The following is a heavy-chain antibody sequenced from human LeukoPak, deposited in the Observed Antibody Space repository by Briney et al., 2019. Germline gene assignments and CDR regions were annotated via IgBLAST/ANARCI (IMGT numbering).Heavy chain of an antibody. CDR2: INHSGRT. D-gene: IGHD3-10*01. V-gene: IGHV4-34*01. CDR3: ARSEELYNWFDP. CDR1: GGSFSGYY. Sequence: PSETLSLTCAVYGGSFSGYYWSWIRQPPGKGLEWIGEINHSGRTNYNPSLKSRVTISVDTSKNQFSLKLSSVTAADTAVYYCARSEELYNWFDPWGQGTLVTVSS. J-gene: IGHJ5*02.